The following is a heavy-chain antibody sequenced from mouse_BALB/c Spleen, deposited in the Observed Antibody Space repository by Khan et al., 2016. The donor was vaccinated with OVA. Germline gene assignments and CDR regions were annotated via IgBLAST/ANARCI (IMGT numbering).Heavy chain of an antibody. CDR2: IWRDGST. CDR1: GFSLTNYG. Sequence: QVQLKESGPGLVAPSQSLSITCTISGFSLTNYGVHWVRQPPGKGLEWLVVIWRDGSTTYYSALKSRLTISKDHSTSQVFLKMNSLQTDDTAMYFCARQPFYHYNIMDYWGQGTSVTVSS. D-gene: IGHD2-3*01. J-gene: IGHJ4*01. CDR3: ARQPFYHYNIMDY. V-gene: IGHV2-6-1*01.